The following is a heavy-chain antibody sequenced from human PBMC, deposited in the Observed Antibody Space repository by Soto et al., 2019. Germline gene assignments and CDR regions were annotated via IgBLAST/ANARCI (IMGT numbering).Heavy chain of an antibody. V-gene: IGHV1-18*01. J-gene: IGHJ4*02. CDR2: VSGYSRNT. D-gene: IGHD1-26*01. CDR3: ARERQWDPLPY. CDR1: GYTFRNYG. Sequence: VQLVQSGAEVKKPGASVKVSCEAYGYTFRNYGITWVRQAPGQGLEWIGWVSGYSRNTNYAQKFEDRVTMTTDTSTSIAYLELRRLRIDDTAVYYCARERQWDPLPYWGPGTLLVVS.